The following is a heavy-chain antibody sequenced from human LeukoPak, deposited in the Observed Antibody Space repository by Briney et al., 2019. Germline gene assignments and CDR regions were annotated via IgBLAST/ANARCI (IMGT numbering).Heavy chain of an antibody. V-gene: IGHV1-69*01. CDR2: IIPIFGTA. J-gene: IGHJ4*02. CDR3: ARSYYDSSGYYPLFDY. Sequence: ASVKVSCKASGGTFSSNAISWVRQAPGQGLEWMGGIIPIFGTANYAQKFQGRVTITADESTSTAYMELSSLRSEDTAVYYCARSYYDSSGYYPLFDYWGQGTLVTVSS. D-gene: IGHD3-22*01. CDR1: GGTFSSNA.